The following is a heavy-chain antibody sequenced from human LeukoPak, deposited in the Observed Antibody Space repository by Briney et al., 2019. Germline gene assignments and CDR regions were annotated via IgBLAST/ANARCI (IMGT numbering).Heavy chain of an antibody. V-gene: IGHV3-66*01. CDR1: GFTVGSNY. Sequence: PGGSLRLSCAASGFTVGSNYMSWVRQAPGKGLEWVSLIYSGGSTYYADSVKGRFTFSRDNSKNMLYLQMNSLRAEDTAVYYCARENSPRYYYGSGSYYNGDLGWFGPWGQGTLVTVSS. J-gene: IGHJ5*02. CDR3: ARENSPRYYYGSGSYYNGDLGWFGP. D-gene: IGHD3-10*01. CDR2: IYSGGST.